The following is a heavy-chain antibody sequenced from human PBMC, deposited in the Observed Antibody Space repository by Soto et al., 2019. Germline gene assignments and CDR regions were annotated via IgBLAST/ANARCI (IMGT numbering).Heavy chain of an antibody. Sequence: QVQLVQSGAEVKKPGASVKVSCKASGYTFTSYDINWVRQATGQGLEGMGWMNPNSGNTGYAQKFEGRVTLTRNTYLSIANMELSSLRSEDTAVYYCARVRSYRIFVYYYYYYGMDVWGQGTTVTVAS. J-gene: IGHJ6*02. CDR2: MNPNSGNT. CDR1: GYTFTSYD. D-gene: IGHD4-4*01. V-gene: IGHV1-8*01. CDR3: ARVRSYRIFVYYYYYYGMDV.